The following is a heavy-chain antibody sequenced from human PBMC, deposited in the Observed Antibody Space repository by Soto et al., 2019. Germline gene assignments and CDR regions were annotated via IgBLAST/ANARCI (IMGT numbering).Heavy chain of an antibody. D-gene: IGHD5-18*01. V-gene: IGHV4-59*08. J-gene: IGHJ5*02. Sequence: PSETLSLTCTVSGGSISSYYWSWIRHPPGKGLEWIGYIYYSGSTNYNPSLKSRVTISVDTSKNQFSLKLSSVTAADTAVYYCARLVWSYGTWFDPWGQGTLVTVPQ. CDR2: IYYSGST. CDR1: GGSISSYY. CDR3: ARLVWSYGTWFDP.